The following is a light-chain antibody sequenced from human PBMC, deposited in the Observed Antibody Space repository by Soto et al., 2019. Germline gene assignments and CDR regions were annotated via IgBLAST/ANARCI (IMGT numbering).Light chain of an antibody. J-gene: IGLJ1*01. CDR2: QDS. Sequence: SYELTQPPSVSVSPGQTASITCSGDKLGAKYACWYQQKPGQSPVLVIYQDSKRPSGIPERFSGSNSGNTATLTISGTQAMDEADYYCQAWDSSTPYVFGPGTKLTVL. CDR3: QAWDSSTPYV. V-gene: IGLV3-1*01. CDR1: KLGAKY.